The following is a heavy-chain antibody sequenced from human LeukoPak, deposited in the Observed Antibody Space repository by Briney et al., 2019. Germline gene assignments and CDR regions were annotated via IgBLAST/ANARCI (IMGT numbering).Heavy chain of an antibody. V-gene: IGHV3-30-3*01. CDR1: GFTFSSYA. D-gene: IGHD5-18*01. J-gene: IGHJ4*02. CDR3: ARDGYDLNTPMVSTIFDY. Sequence: PGRSLRLSCAASGFTFSSYAMHWVRQAPGKGLEWVAVISYDGSNKYYADSVKGRFTISRDNSKNTLYLQMNSLRAEDTAVYYCARDGYDLNTPMVSTIFDYWGQGTLVTVSS. CDR2: ISYDGSNK.